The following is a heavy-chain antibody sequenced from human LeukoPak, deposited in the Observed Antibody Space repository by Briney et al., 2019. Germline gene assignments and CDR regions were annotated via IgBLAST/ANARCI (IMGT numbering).Heavy chain of an antibody. CDR2: IYHSGST. J-gene: IGHJ4*02. V-gene: IGHV4-38-2*01. Sequence: PSETLSLTCAVSGYSISSGYYWGWIRQPPGKGLEWIGIIYHSGSTYYNPSLKSRVTMSVDTSKNQFSLKLSSVTAADTAVYYCARVSRTAVFDYWGQGTLVTVSS. CDR3: ARVSRTAVFDY. CDR1: GYSISSGYY. D-gene: IGHD2-21*02.